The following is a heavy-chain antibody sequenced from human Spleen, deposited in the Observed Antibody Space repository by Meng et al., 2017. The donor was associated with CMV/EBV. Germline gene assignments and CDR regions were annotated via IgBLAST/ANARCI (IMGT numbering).Heavy chain of an antibody. CDR1: GGSFSGYY. CDR3: ARGIVVVPAAPGWFDP. D-gene: IGHD2-2*01. V-gene: IGHV4-34*01. Sequence: GGSFSGYYWSWIRQPPGKGLEWIGEINHSGSTNYNPSLKSRVTISVDTSKNQFSLKLSSVTAADTAVYYCARGIVVVPAAPGWFDPWGQGTLVTVSS. J-gene: IGHJ5*02. CDR2: INHSGST.